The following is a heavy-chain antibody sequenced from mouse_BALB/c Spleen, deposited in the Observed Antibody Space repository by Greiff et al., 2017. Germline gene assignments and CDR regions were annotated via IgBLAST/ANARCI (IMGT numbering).Heavy chain of an antibody. CDR1: GFNINDYY. CDR2: IDPENGNT. CDR3: ARPVVATRYFDD. D-gene: IGHD1-1*01. Sequence: EVQLQQSGAELVRPGALVKLSCKASGFNINDYYMHWVKQRPEQGLEWIGWIDPENGNTIYDPKFQGKASITADTSSNTAYLQLSSLTSEDTAVYYCARPVVATRYFDDWGQGTTLTVSS. V-gene: IGHV14-1*02. J-gene: IGHJ2*01.